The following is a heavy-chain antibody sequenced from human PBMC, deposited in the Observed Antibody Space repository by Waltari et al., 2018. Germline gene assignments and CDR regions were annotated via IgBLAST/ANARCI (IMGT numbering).Heavy chain of an antibody. CDR1: GSRFTSYW. Sequence: EVQLVQSGAEVKKPGESLKISCQGSGSRFTSYWIGWVRQMPGKGLEWMGISYPGASDTRYSPSFQGQVTLSADKSISTAYLQWSSLKASDTAIYYCARRRVVRGVLGGYYFDYWGQGTLVTVSS. V-gene: IGHV5-51*01. J-gene: IGHJ4*02. D-gene: IGHD3-10*01. CDR2: SYPGASDT. CDR3: ARRRVVRGVLGGYYFDY.